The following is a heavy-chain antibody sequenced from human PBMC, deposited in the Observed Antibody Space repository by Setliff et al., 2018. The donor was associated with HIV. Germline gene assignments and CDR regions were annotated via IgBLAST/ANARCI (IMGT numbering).Heavy chain of an antibody. CDR1: GYSFSKYG. Sequence: ASVKVSCKASGYSFSKYGISWVRQAPGQGLEWMGWISGFNGNTKYGQNFQGRVTMTTDTSTSTAYMDLRSLRSDDTAVYYCAKCSEMLGTPATSSGYYCGWFNPWGQGTLVTVSS. CDR2: ISGFNGNT. CDR3: AKCSEMLGTPATSSGYYCGWFNP. V-gene: IGHV1-18*01. J-gene: IGHJ5*02. D-gene: IGHD3-22*01.